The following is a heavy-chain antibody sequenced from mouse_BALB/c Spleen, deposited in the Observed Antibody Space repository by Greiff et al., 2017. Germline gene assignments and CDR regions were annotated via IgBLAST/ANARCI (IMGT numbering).Heavy chain of an antibody. V-gene: IGHV1S29*02. CDR3: ARGGYGSSFAY. D-gene: IGHD1-1*01. Sequence: VQLQQSGPELVKPGASVKISCKASGYTFTDYNMHWVKQSHGKSLEWIGYIYPYNGGTGYNQKFKSKATLTVDNSSSTAYMELRSLTSEDSAVYYCARGGYGSSFAYWGQGTLVTVSA. CDR1: GYTFTDYN. J-gene: IGHJ3*01. CDR2: IYPYNGGT.